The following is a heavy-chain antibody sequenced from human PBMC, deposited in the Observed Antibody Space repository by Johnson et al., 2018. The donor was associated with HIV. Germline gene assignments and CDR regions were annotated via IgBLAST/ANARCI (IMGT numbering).Heavy chain of an antibody. V-gene: IGHV3-9*01. D-gene: IGHD1-26*01. CDR3: AKGLGWELLTHDAFDI. J-gene: IGHJ3*02. Sequence: VQLVESGGGLVKPGGSLRLSCAASGFTFDDYAMHWVRQAPGKGLEWVSGISWNSGSIGYADSVKGRFTISRDNAKNSLYLQMNSLRAEDTALYYCAKGLGWELLTHDAFDIWGQGTMVTVSS. CDR2: ISWNSGSI. CDR1: GFTFDDYA.